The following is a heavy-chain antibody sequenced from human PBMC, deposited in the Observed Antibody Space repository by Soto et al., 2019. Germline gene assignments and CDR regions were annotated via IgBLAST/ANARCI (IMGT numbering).Heavy chain of an antibody. V-gene: IGHV3-23*01. D-gene: IGHD3-3*01. CDR1: GFTFSSYA. CDR3: IRGFAPFDY. Sequence: GGSLRLSCAASGFTFSSYAMTWVRQAPGKGLEWVSGISGSDDATFYADSVKGRFTISRDNSKRTLYLQMNSLRADDTAVYFCIRGFAPFDYWGQGTLVTVSS. J-gene: IGHJ4*02. CDR2: ISGSDDAT.